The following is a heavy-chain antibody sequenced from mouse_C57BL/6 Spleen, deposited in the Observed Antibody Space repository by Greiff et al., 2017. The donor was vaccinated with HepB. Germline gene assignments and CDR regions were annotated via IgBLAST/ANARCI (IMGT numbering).Heavy chain of an antibody. V-gene: IGHV1-82*01. J-gene: IGHJ3*01. CDR2: ISPGDGDT. CDR1: GYAFSSSW. D-gene: IGHD1-1*01. CDR3: ARGNYGSRAWFAY. Sequence: VQLQQSGPVLVKPGASVKISCKASGYAFSSSWMNWVKQRPGKGLEWIGRISPGDGDTNYNAKFKSKATMTADKSSSTAYMKLSSLTSEDSAVYYGARGNYGSRAWFAYWGQGTLVTVSA.